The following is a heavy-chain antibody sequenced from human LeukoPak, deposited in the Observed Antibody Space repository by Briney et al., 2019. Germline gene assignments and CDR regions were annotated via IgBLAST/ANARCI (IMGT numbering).Heavy chain of an antibody. CDR2: IKQDGSEK. V-gene: IGHV3-7*01. Sequence: GGSLRLSCAXSGFTFSSYWMSWVRQAPGKGLEWVANIKQDGSEKYYVDSVKGRFTISRDNAKNSLYLQMNSLRAEDTAVYYCAREGVRDAFDIWGQGTMVTVSS. CDR3: AREGVRDAFDI. J-gene: IGHJ3*02. D-gene: IGHD3-16*01. CDR1: GFTFSSYW.